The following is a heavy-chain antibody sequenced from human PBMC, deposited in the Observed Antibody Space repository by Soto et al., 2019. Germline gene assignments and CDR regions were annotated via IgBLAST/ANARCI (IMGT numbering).Heavy chain of an antibody. CDR2: ISYDGSNK. J-gene: IGHJ4*02. CDR3: AKDRVGATMPHAPVPLDY. V-gene: IGHV3-30*18. Sequence: GGSLRLSCAASGFTFSSYGMHWVRQAPGKGLEWVAVISYDGSNKYYADSVKGRFTISRDNSKNTLYLQMNSLRAEDTAVYYCAKDRVGATMPHAPVPLDYWGQGTLVTVSS. CDR1: GFTFSSYG. D-gene: IGHD1-26*01.